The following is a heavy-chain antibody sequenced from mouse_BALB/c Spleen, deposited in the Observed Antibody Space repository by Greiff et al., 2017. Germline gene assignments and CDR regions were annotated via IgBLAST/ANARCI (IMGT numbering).Heavy chain of an antibody. D-gene: IGHD1-1*02. V-gene: IGHV1-9*01. Sequence: VQLVESGAELMKPGASVKISCKATGYTFSSYWMEWVKQRPGHGLEWIGEILPGSGSTNYNEKFKGKATFTADTSSNTAYMQLSSLTSEDSAVYYCARYDYSLDYWGQGTSVTVSS. CDR2: ILPGSGST. CDR1: GYTFSSYW. CDR3: ARYDYSLDY. J-gene: IGHJ4*01.